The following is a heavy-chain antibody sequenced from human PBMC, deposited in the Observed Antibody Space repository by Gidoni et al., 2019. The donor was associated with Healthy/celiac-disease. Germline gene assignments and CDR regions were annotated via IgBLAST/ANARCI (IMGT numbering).Heavy chain of an antibody. CDR1: GYTFTSSA. V-gene: IGHV1-3*01. CDR3: ARGRYSSGWYAVDY. J-gene: IGHJ4*02. Sequence: QVQLVQSGAEVKKPGASVKVSCKASGYTFTSSAMHWVRQAPGKRLEWMGWINAGNGNTKYSQKFQGRVTITRDTSASTAYMELSSLRSEDTAVYYCARGRYSSGWYAVDYWGQGTLVTVSS. D-gene: IGHD6-19*01. CDR2: INAGNGNT.